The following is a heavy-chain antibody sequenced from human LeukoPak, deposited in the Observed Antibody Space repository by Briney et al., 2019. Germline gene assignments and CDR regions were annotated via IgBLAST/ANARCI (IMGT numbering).Heavy chain of an antibody. Sequence: GASVKVSCKASGYTFTSYAMHWVRQAPGQRLEWMGWVNAGNGNTKYSQEFQGRVTITRDTSASTAYMELSSLRSEDTAVYYCARGRSSSWYQQLGFDYWGQGTLVTVSS. V-gene: IGHV1-3*03. J-gene: IGHJ4*02. CDR2: VNAGNGNT. D-gene: IGHD6-13*01. CDR1: GYTFTSYA. CDR3: ARGRSSSWYQQLGFDY.